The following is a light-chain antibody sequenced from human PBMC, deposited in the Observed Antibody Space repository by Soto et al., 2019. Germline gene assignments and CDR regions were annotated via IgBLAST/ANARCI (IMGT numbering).Light chain of an antibody. CDR2: DAS. CDR3: QQYDSLPFT. V-gene: IGKV1-33*01. J-gene: IGKJ4*01. CDR1: HYLGNS. Sequence: DIQITQSASSLSASVGDRVTITCQASHYLGNSLSWSQQKPGKAPKLLISDASNLETGVPSRFSASASGTDFTFTISSLQPEDIATYYCQQYDSLPFTFGGGTKVDIK.